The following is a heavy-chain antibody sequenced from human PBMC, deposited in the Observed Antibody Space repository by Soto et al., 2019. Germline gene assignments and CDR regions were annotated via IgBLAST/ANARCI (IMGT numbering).Heavy chain of an antibody. J-gene: IGHJ4*02. CDR3: ARELSALGTIDF. Sequence: ASVKVSCKASGYTFNIYGISWVRQAPGQGLEWMGWISPYNDNKKYAQNFQGRVTMTTDTSTSTAYMELTSLRSDDTAVYYCARELSALGTIDFWGQGTLVTVSS. V-gene: IGHV1-18*01. D-gene: IGHD1-7*01. CDR1: GYTFNIYG. CDR2: ISPYNDNK.